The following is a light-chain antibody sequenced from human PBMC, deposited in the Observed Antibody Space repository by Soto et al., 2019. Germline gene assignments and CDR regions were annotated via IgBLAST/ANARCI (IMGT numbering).Light chain of an antibody. CDR1: QSVHSN. CDR3: HQYNNWPPIT. J-gene: IGKJ5*01. V-gene: IGKV3-15*01. CDR2: GAS. Sequence: EIVMTQSPATLSVSPGERATLSCRASQSVHSNLAWYQQKPGQAPRLLIYGASTRATGIPARFIGSGSGTAFTLTISSLQSEDFAVYYCHQYNNWPPITFGQGTRLEIK.